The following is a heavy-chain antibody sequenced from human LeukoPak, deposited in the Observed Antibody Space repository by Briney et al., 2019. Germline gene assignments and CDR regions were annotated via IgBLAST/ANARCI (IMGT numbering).Heavy chain of an antibody. Sequence: GASVKVSCKASGYTFAGYYMHWVRQAPGQGLEWMGWINPNSGGTNYAQKFQGRVTMTRDTSISTAYMELSRLRSDDTAVYYCASMTQFRSDAFDIWGQGTMVTVSS. V-gene: IGHV1-2*02. CDR3: ASMTQFRSDAFDI. CDR1: GYTFAGYY. J-gene: IGHJ3*02. D-gene: IGHD3-16*01. CDR2: INPNSGGT.